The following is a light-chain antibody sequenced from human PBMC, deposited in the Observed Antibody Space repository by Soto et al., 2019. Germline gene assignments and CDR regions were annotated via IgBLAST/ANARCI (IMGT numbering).Light chain of an antibody. CDR3: QPFYNWPQT. Sequence: EIVLTQSPGTLSLSPGERATLSCRASQSVSSSYLAWYQQKPGQAPRLLIYGASSRATGIPDRFSGSGSGTDFTLTISRLEPEDFAVYYCQPFYNWPQTFGQGTKVEI. CDR1: QSVSSSY. CDR2: GAS. J-gene: IGKJ1*01. V-gene: IGKV3-20*01.